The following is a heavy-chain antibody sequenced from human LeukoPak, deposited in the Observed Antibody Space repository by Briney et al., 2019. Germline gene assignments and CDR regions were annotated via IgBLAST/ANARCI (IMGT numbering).Heavy chain of an antibody. V-gene: IGHV1-2*02. CDR3: ARDLLPHDNRDVDDY. D-gene: IGHD5-24*01. J-gene: IGHJ4*02. Sequence: ASVKVSCKASGYTFTGYYMHWVRQAPGQGLEWMGWINPNSGGTNYAQKFQGRVTMTRDTSISTAYMELSRLRSDDTAVYYCARDLLPHDNRDVDDYWGQETLVTVSS. CDR1: GYTFTGYY. CDR2: INPNSGGT.